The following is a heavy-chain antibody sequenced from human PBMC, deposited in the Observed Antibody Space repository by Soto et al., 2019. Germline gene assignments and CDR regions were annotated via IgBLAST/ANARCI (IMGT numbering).Heavy chain of an antibody. J-gene: IGHJ6*02. CDR2: IDPSDSYT. CDR1: GYSFTSYW. Sequence: ESLKISCKGSGYSFTSYWISWVRQMPGKGLEWMGRIDPSDSYTNYRPSFQGHVTISADKSISTAYLQWSSLKASDTAMYYCARQGKGYDFWSGYYDYYGMDVWGQGTTVTVS. V-gene: IGHV5-10-1*01. CDR3: ARQGKGYDFWSGYYDYYGMDV. D-gene: IGHD3-3*01.